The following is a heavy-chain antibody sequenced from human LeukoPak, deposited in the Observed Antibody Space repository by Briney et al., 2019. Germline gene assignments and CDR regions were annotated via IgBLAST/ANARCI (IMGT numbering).Heavy chain of an antibody. V-gene: IGHV4-59*01. D-gene: IGHD3-10*01. CDR2: IYYSGST. J-gene: IGHJ6*02. CDR1: GGSISSYY. Sequence: SETLSLTCTVSGGSISSYYWTWIRQPPGKGLERIGNIYYSGSTNYNPSLKSRVTISVDTSKNQFSLKLSSVTAADTAVYYCARDYGSGSYRYYGMDVWGQGITVTVSS. CDR3: ARDYGSGSYRYYGMDV.